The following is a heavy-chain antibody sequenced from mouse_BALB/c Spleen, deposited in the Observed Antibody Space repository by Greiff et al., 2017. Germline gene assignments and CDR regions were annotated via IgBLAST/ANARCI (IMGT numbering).Heavy chain of an antibody. J-gene: IGHJ2*01. CDR2: IDPENGDT. V-gene: IGHV14-4*02. CDR1: GFNIKDYY. CDR3: ARGYYGSSYYFDY. Sequence: EVKLQESGAELVRSGASVKLSCTASGFNIKDYYMHWVKQRPEQGLEWIGWIDPENGDTEYAPKFQGKATLTADKSSSTAYMQLSSLTSVDSAVYFCARGYYGSSYYFDYWGQGTTLTVSS. D-gene: IGHD1-1*01.